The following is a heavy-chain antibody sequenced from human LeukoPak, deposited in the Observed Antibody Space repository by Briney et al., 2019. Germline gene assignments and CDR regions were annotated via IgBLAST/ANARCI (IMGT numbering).Heavy chain of an antibody. CDR1: GFTFSSYG. Sequence: HPGGSLRLSCAASGFTFSSYGMTWVRQAPGKGLEWVSSISHSDDSTYYADSVKGRFTISRDNSKNTLYLQMNSLRAEDTAVYYCVKFRVEWFGGPEDYWGQGTLVTVSS. J-gene: IGHJ4*02. CDR3: VKFRVEWFGGPEDY. D-gene: IGHD3-10*01. V-gene: IGHV3-23*01. CDR2: ISHSDDST.